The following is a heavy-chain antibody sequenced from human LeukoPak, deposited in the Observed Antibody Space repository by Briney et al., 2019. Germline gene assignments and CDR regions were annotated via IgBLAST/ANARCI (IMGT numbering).Heavy chain of an antibody. CDR3: ARENYYGSGSSYWFDP. Sequence: ASVKVSCKVSGYTFTGYYMHWVRQAPGQGLEWMGWINPNSGGTNYAQEFQGWVTMTRDTSISTAYMELSRLRSDDTAVYYCARENYYGSGSSYWFDPWGQGTLVTVSS. D-gene: IGHD3-10*01. CDR1: GYTFTGYY. J-gene: IGHJ5*02. V-gene: IGHV1-2*04. CDR2: INPNSGGT.